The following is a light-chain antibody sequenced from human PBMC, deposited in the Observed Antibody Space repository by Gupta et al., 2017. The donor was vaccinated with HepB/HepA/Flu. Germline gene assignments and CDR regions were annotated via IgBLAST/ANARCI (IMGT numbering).Light chain of an antibody. V-gene: IGLV1-51*01. CDR1: ISTFGNSY. CDR3: GTEDGIVALYV. Sequence: QFVLTQSPSVSAAPGQKVSIPCSGSISTFGNSYVSWYQQLPGTSPKLLIYDNNKRPSGIPDRFSCSKSGSSATLDIIGLQTGDEADYYCGTEDGIVALYVFEPGTKVTVL. J-gene: IGLJ1*01. CDR2: DNN.